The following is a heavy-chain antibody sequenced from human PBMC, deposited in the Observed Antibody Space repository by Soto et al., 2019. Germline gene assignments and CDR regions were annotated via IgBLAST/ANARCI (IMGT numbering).Heavy chain of an antibody. J-gene: IGHJ5*02. CDR2: INSNSGAT. V-gene: IGHV1-2*02. CDR1: GYTFTGYF. CDR3: ARGGGTILAPLP. Sequence: QVQLVQSGAEVKKPWASVKVSCKASGYTFTGYFMHWVRQAPGQALEWRGWINSNSGATKYAQKFQGRVTLSRDTSISTAYMELSGLRSDDTAVYYCARGGGTILAPLPWGQGTLVTVAS. D-gene: IGHD3-3*01.